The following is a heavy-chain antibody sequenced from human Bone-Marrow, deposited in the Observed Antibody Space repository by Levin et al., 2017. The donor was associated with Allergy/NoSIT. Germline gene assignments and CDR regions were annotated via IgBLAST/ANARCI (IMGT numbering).Heavy chain of an antibody. CDR2: LSWNSGVV. Sequence: SLKISCAASGFTFNDYGMHWVRQSPGRGLEWVAGLSWNSGVVGHAQSVKGRFTISRDNAKNSLYLQMSSLRPEDAGFYYCVKDVYTYSTTFGHWGQGTLVTVSS. J-gene: IGHJ4*02. V-gene: IGHV3-9*01. CDR3: VKDVYTYSTTFGH. D-gene: IGHD2-2*01. CDR1: GFTFNDYG.